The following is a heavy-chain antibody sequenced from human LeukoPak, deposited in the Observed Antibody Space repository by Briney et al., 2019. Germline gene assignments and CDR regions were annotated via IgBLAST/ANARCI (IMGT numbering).Heavy chain of an antibody. CDR3: ARFNAGVDY. V-gene: IGHV3-30-3*01. D-gene: IGHD3-10*01. CDR2: ISYDGSNQ. Sequence: GGSLRLSCAASGFTFSSYAMHWVRQAPGKGLEWVAVISYDGSNQYYADSVKGRFTISRDNSKNTLYLQMNSLRAEDTAVYYCARFNAGVDYWGQGTLVTVSS. CDR1: GFTFSSYA. J-gene: IGHJ4*02.